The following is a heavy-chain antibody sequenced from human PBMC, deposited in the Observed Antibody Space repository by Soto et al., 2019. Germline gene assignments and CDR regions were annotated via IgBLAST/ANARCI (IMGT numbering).Heavy chain of an antibody. CDR3: ARLYDFWSGFLYYYYGMDV. V-gene: IGHV4-39*01. J-gene: IGHJ6*02. D-gene: IGHD3-3*01. CDR1: GGSISSSSYY. CDR2: IYYSGST. Sequence: SATLSLTCTVSGGSISSSSYYWGWIRQPPGKGLEWIGSIYYSGSTYYNPSLKSRVTISVDTSKNQFSLKLSSVTAADTAVYYCARLYDFWSGFLYYYYGMDVWGQGTTVTVSS.